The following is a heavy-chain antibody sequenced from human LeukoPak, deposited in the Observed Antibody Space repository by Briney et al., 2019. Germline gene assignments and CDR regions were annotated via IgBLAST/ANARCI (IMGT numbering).Heavy chain of an antibody. J-gene: IGHJ6*02. CDR3: AKVGSGWPQRYYYYGMDV. V-gene: IGHV3-33*06. CDR1: GFTFSSYG. D-gene: IGHD6-19*01. CDR2: IWYGGSNK. Sequence: GGSLRLSCAASGFTFSSYGMHWVRQAPGKGLEWVAVIWYGGSNKYYADSVKGRFTISRDNSKNTLYLQMNSLRAEDTAVYYCAKVGSGWPQRYYYYGMDVWGQGTTVTVSS.